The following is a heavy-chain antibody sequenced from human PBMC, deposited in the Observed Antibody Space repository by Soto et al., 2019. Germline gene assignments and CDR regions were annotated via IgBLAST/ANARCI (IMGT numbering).Heavy chain of an antibody. V-gene: IGHV4-39*01. D-gene: IGHD4-17*01. CDR2: IYYSGST. J-gene: IGHJ3*02. CDR1: GGSISSSSYY. CDR3: ARPSTTVTTGGFDAFDI. Sequence: SETLPLTCTVSGGSISSSSYYWGWIRQPPGKGLEWIGSIYYSGSTYYNPSLKSRVTISVDTSKNQFSLKLSSVTAADTAVYYCARPSTTVTTGGFDAFDIWGQGTMVTVSS.